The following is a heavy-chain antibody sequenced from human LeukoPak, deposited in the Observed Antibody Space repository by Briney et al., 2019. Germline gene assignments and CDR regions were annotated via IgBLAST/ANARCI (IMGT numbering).Heavy chain of an antibody. V-gene: IGHV4-38-2*01. CDR2: MYHSGST. Sequence: SETLSLTCAVSGYSISNAYYWGWIRQHPGKGLEWIASMYHSGSTYYNPSLKSRVTISVDTSKNQFSLKLNSVTAADTAVYYCVRHPRYSTGWAIDYWGQGTLVTVSS. CDR3: VRHPRYSTGWAIDY. D-gene: IGHD6-19*01. CDR1: GYSISNAYY. J-gene: IGHJ4*02.